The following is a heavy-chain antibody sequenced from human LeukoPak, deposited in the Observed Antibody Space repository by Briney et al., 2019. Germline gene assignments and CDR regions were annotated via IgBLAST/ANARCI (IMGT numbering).Heavy chain of an antibody. Sequence: SETLSLTCTVSGVSMNYYFWNWIRQPAGEGLQWIGRIHSSGTTNYNPSLKSRVTMSVDTSKNQFSLKLSSVTAADTAVYYCARDNDVAAGPSYYYYYMDVWGKGTTVTISS. CDR3: ARDNDVAAGPSYYYYYMDV. CDR1: GVSMNYYF. CDR2: IHSSGTT. J-gene: IGHJ6*03. D-gene: IGHD6-13*01. V-gene: IGHV4-4*07.